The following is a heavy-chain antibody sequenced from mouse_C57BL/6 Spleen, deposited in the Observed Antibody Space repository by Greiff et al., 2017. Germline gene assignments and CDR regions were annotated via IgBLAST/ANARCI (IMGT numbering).Heavy chain of an antibody. Sequence: QVQLQQSGAELVRPGTSVKVSCKASGYAFTNYLIEWVKQRPGQGLEWIGVINPGSGGTNYNEKFKGKATLTADKSSSTAYMQLSSLTSEDSAVYFCARGYYDYSTFAYWGQGTLVTVSA. D-gene: IGHD2-4*01. CDR3: ARGYYDYSTFAY. CDR2: INPGSGGT. V-gene: IGHV1-54*01. J-gene: IGHJ3*01. CDR1: GYAFTNYL.